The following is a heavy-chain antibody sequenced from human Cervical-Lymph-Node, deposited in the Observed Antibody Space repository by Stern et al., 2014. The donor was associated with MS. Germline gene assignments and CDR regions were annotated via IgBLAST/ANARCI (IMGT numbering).Heavy chain of an antibody. D-gene: IGHD6-19*01. Sequence: VQLLESGAAVKKPGSSVKVSCKASGGTFSSYAISWVRQAPGQGLEWMGVIIPIFGTANYAQKFQGRVTITADESTSTAYMELSSLRSEDTAVYYCARGEKQWLSLWDYWGQGTLVTVSS. CDR3: ARGEKQWLSLWDY. V-gene: IGHV1-69*01. CDR2: IIPIFGTA. CDR1: GGTFSSYA. J-gene: IGHJ4*02.